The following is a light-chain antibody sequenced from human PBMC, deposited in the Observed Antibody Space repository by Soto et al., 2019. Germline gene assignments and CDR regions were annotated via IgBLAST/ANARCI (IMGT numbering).Light chain of an antibody. V-gene: IGKV3-15*01. CDR2: GAS. Sequence: EIVMTHSPATLSVSPGERATLSCRASQSVSNNLAWYQQKPGQAPRLLIYGASTRATAIPARFSGSGSGTEFTLTISCLQSEDFATYYCQQYYSFPYTFGQGTKLEIK. J-gene: IGKJ2*01. CDR3: QQYYSFPYT. CDR1: QSVSNN.